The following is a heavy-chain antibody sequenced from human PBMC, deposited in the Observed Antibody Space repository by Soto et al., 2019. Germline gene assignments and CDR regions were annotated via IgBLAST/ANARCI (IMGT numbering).Heavy chain of an antibody. CDR1: GGTFSSYA. J-gene: IGHJ4*02. Sequence: SVKVSCKASGGTFSSYAISWVRQAPGQGLEWMGGIIPIFGTANYAQKFQGRVTITADESTSTAYMELSSLRSEDTAVYYRARVRYYDSSGYYGREDYWRQGTLVTVSS. V-gene: IGHV1-69*13. CDR3: ARVRYYDSSGYYGREDY. CDR2: IIPIFGTA. D-gene: IGHD3-22*01.